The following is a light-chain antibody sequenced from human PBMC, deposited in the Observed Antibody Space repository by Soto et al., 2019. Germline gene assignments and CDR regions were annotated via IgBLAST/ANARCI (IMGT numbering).Light chain of an antibody. CDR2: GXX. CDR3: QQYGSSPRE. V-gene: IGKV3-20*01. Sequence: IVMTQSPATLSVSPGERATLSCRASQSVSINLAWYQQKPGQAPRLLXSGXXXRATGIPDRFSGSGSGTDFTLTISRLEPEDFAVYYCQQYGSSPREFGQGTKVDIK. J-gene: IGKJ1*01. CDR1: QSVSIN.